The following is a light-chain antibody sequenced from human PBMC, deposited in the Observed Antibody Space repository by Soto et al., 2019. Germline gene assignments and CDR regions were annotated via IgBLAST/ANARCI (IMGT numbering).Light chain of an antibody. CDR1: QTVCTN. CDR3: QQCSNWPRT. Sequence: EVVMTQSPATLSLAPGERATLSCRASQTVCTNVAWYQQKPGQAPRLLIYRASTRATNVPARFSGSGSGTEFTLTISSLQSEDFAVYFCQQCSNWPRTFGQGTKVEI. V-gene: IGKV3-15*01. J-gene: IGKJ1*01. CDR2: RAS.